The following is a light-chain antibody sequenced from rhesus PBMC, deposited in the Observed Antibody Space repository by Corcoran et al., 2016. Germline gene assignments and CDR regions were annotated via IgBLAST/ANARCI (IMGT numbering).Light chain of an antibody. V-gene: IGKV1-33*02. Sequence: DIQMTQSPSSLSASVGDTVTITCQASQGITKIVAWYQQKPGRAPKLLIHDASTLQSGVPPRFSGSGSGTEFTLTISSLQPKDFATYYCQQHNSFPFTFGPGTKLDIK. CDR2: DAS. J-gene: IGKJ3*01. CDR3: QQHNSFPFT. CDR1: QGITKI.